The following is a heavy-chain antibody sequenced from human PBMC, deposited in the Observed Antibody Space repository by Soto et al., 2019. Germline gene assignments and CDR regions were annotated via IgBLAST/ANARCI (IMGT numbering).Heavy chain of an antibody. D-gene: IGHD6-13*01. J-gene: IGHJ6*02. CDR1: GGAFSSYA. Sequence: GASVKVSCKASGGAFSSYAISWVRQAPGQGLEWMGGIIPIFGTANYAQKFQGRVTITADESTSTAYMELSSLRSGDTAVYYCARALFLGAAEHSYYYGMDVWGQGTTVTVSS. CDR2: IIPIFGTA. V-gene: IGHV1-69*13. CDR3: ARALFLGAAEHSYYYGMDV.